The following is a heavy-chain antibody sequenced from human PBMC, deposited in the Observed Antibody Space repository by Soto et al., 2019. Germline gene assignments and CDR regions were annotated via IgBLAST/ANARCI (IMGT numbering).Heavy chain of an antibody. Sequence: QVQLQESGPGLVKPSETLSLTCTVSGGSISSYYWSWIRQPPGKGLEWIGYIYYSGSTNYNPSLKSRVTISVETSKNQFSLKLSSVTAADTAVYYCARVSTAAAGYYYYYGMDVWGQGTTVTVSS. V-gene: IGHV4-59*01. J-gene: IGHJ6*02. CDR2: IYYSGST. CDR1: GGSISSYY. CDR3: ARVSTAAAGYYYYYGMDV. D-gene: IGHD6-13*01.